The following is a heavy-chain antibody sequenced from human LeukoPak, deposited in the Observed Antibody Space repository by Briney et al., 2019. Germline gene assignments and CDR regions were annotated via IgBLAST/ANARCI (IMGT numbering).Heavy chain of an antibody. Sequence: GASVKVSCKTSGYRFTGYYMHWVRQAPGQGLEWMGWINPNSGGTNYAQKFQGRVTMTRDTSISTAYMELSRLRSDDTAVYYCARVRRGYYGSGSYFDYWGQGTLVTVSS. J-gene: IGHJ4*02. CDR2: INPNSGGT. V-gene: IGHV1-2*02. D-gene: IGHD3-10*01. CDR3: ARVRRGYYGSGSYFDY. CDR1: GYRFTGYY.